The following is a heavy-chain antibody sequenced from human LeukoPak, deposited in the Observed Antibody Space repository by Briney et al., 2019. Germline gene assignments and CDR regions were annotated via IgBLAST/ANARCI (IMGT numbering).Heavy chain of an antibody. CDR1: GFNVSSTY. J-gene: IGHJ4*02. CDR3: ARADDYSSTWCFDY. Sequence: PGGSLRLSCAASGFNVSSTYMNWVRQAPGKGLEWVSVIYSGGRTYYADSVKGRFTISRDNSKNTLYLQMNSLRAEDTAVYYCARADDYSSTWCFDYWGQRALVTVSS. V-gene: IGHV3-53*01. D-gene: IGHD6-13*01. CDR2: IYSGGRT.